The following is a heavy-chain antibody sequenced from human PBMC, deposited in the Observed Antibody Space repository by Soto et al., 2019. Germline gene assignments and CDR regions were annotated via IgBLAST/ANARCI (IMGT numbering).Heavy chain of an antibody. D-gene: IGHD2-15*01. Sequence: EEQLLESGGGLIQPGGSLRLACAASGFTFSSYAMTWVRQAPGTGLEWVSSISFSAGGTYYADSVKGRLTISRDKSKNTWFLQMTSLRVEDTAIYYCVKDDRILGRRYVALVGRCTVVTVSS. CDR3: VKDDRILGRRYVAL. CDR1: GFTFSSYA. J-gene: IGHJ2*01. V-gene: IGHV3-23*01. CDR2: ISFSAGGT.